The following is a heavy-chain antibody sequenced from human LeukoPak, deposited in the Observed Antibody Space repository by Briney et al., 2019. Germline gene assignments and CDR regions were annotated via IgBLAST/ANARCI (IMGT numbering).Heavy chain of an antibody. CDR2: INSDGYSI. Sequence: GGSLRLSCAASGFTFSGYWMHWVRQAPGKGLVWVSRINSDGYSISYADSVKGRFTISRDNAKNTVNLQMNSLGAEDTAVYYCARYLATGYFDYWGQGSLVTVSS. V-gene: IGHV3-74*01. D-gene: IGHD3-16*01. CDR3: ARYLATGYFDY. J-gene: IGHJ4*02. CDR1: GFTFSGYW.